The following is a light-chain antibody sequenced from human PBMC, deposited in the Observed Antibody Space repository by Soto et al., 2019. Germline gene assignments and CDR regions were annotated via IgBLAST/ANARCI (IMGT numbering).Light chain of an antibody. Sequence: QSVLTQPPSASGTPGQRVTISCSGTRSNIGGNSVNWYQQLPGKAPKPLIYSNNQRPSGVPARFSASKSGTSASLAISGLQSEDEADYYCATWDDSLTGVVFGTGTKLTVL. CDR1: RSNIGGNS. CDR2: SNN. J-gene: IGLJ1*01. V-gene: IGLV1-44*01. CDR3: ATWDDSLTGVV.